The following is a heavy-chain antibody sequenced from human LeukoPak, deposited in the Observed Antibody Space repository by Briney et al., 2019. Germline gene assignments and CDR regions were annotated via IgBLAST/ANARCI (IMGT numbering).Heavy chain of an antibody. Sequence: GGSLRLSCAASGFTFSSYGMHWVRQAPGKGLEWVAFIRYDGSNKYYADSVKGRFTISRDNSKNTLYLQMNSLRAEDTAVYYCARSEYGYCSSTSCYTIDYWGQGTLVTVSS. D-gene: IGHD2-2*02. J-gene: IGHJ4*02. CDR1: GFTFSSYG. CDR3: ARSEYGYCSSTSCYTIDY. CDR2: IRYDGSNK. V-gene: IGHV3-30*02.